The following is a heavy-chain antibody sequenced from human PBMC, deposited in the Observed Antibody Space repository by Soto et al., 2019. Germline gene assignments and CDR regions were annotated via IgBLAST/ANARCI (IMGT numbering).Heavy chain of an antibody. CDR2: INPNGGST. J-gene: IGHJ3*02. V-gene: IGHV1-46*01. CDR1: GYSFTSQY. D-gene: IGHD6-25*01. Sequence: QVQLVQSGAEVKKPGASVKISCEASGYSFTSQYVHWVRQAPGQGLEWMGIINPNGGSTTYPQKFWGMVPVNGDPATRTVYLGPSSPTPEASAVFYWGLKQGLRTGGGGTEPLDIWGQGTRVTVAS. CDR3: GLKQGLRTGGGGTEPLDI.